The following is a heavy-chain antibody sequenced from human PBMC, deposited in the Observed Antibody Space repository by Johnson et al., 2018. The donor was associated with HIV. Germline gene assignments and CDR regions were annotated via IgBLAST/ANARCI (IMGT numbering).Heavy chain of an antibody. CDR3: AKERGYDSSGYNRWYVPDAFDI. CDR1: GFTFSSYA. Sequence: VQLVESGEGVVQPGGSLRLSCAASGFTFSSYAMSWVRQAPGKGLEWVSAISGSGGSTYYADSVKGRFTISRDNSRNTMYLQMNSLRAEDTAVYYCAKERGYDSSGYNRWYVPDAFDIWGQGTMVTVSS. CDR2: ISGSGGST. V-gene: IGHV3-23*04. J-gene: IGHJ3*02. D-gene: IGHD3-22*01.